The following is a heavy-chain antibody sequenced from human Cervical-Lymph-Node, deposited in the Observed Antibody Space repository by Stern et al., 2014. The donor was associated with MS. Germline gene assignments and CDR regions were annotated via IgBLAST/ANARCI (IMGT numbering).Heavy chain of an antibody. CDR2: ISWNSGSI. J-gene: IGHJ4*02. CDR3: AKEASSGPPDY. Sequence: EVQLVESGGGLVQPGRSLRLSCAASGFTFDDYAMHWVRQAPGKGLEWVSGISWNSGSIGYADSVKGRFTISRDNAKNSLYLQMNSLRAEDTALYYCAKEASSGPPDYWGQGTLVTVSS. CDR1: GFTFDDYA. D-gene: IGHD6-19*01. V-gene: IGHV3-9*01.